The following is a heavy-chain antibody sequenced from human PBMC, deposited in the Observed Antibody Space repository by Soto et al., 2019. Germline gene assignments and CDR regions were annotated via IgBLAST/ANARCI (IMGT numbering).Heavy chain of an antibody. CDR2: ITGSGENT. D-gene: IGHD2-2*01. CDR3: ARGGYCTSSSCYEDFYRGMDV. V-gene: IGHV3-23*01. CDR1: GFTFDNYA. J-gene: IGHJ6*02. Sequence: GGSLRLSCAASGFTFDNYAMNWVRQAPGKGLEWVSGITGSGENTYYADSVKGRFTISRDNSKNTLYVQLNSLRVEDTAVYYCARGGYCTSSSCYEDFYRGMDVWGQGTTVTVSS.